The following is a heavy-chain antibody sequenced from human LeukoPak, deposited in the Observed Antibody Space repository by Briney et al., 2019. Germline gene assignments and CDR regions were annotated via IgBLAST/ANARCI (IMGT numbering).Heavy chain of an antibody. Sequence: SETLSLTCAFYGGSFSGYYWSWIRQPPGKGREWIGEINHSGSTNYNPSLKSRVTISVDTSKNQFSLKLSSVTAADTAVYYCARGMGMKQLGHNLRGNWYFQHWGQGTLVTVSS. V-gene: IGHV4-34*01. D-gene: IGHD6-6*01. J-gene: IGHJ1*01. CDR2: INHSGST. CDR1: GGSFSGYY. CDR3: ARGMGMKQLGHNLRGNWYFQH.